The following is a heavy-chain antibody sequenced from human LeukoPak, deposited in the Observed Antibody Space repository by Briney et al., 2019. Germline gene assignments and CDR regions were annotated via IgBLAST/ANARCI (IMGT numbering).Heavy chain of an antibody. CDR3: ASFSEAAGGFDY. D-gene: IGHD6-13*01. J-gene: IGHJ4*02. V-gene: IGHV4-34*01. CDR1: GGSFSGYY. CDR2: INHSGST. Sequence: SETLSLTCAVYGGSFSGYYWSWIRQPPGKGLEWIGEINHSGSTNYNPSLKSRVTISVDTSKNQFSLKLSSVTAADTAVYYCASFSEAAGGFDYWGQGTLVTVSS.